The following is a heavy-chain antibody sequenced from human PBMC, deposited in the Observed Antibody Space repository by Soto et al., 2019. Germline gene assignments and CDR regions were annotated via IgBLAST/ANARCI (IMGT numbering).Heavy chain of an antibody. CDR3: AKQSSGYYYYRAHEAFDI. CDR1: VFTFIRKT. D-gene: IGHD3-22*01. CDR2: ISGSGGST. J-gene: IGHJ3*02. Sequence: GASXRLSCSISVFTFIRKTMSWLRHAPGKGLEWVSAISGSGGSTYYADSVKGRFTIYRDNSKNTLYLQMNSLRAEDTAVYYCAKQSSGYYYYRAHEAFDIWGQGTMV. V-gene: IGHV3-23*01.